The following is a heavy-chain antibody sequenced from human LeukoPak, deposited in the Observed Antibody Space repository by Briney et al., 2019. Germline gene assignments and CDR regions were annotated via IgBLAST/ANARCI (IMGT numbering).Heavy chain of an antibody. CDR2: IIPIFGTA. CDR1: GGTFSSYA. D-gene: IGHD1-26*01. V-gene: IGHV1-69*13. CDR3: ARSDSGSYYLGDY. J-gene: IGHJ4*02. Sequence: ASVKVSCKASGGTFSSYAISWVRQAPGQGLEWMGGIIPIFGTANYAQKFQGRVTITADESTSTAYMELSSLRSEDTAVYYCARSDSGSYYLGDYWGQRTLVTVSS.